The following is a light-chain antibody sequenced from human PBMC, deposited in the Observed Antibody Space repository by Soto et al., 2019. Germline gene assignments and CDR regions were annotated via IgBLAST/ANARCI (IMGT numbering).Light chain of an antibody. Sequence: DIQMRQSPSTLSASVGDRVTITCRASQSISSWLAWYQQKPGKAPKVPIYDASSLESGVPSRFSGSGSGTEITLTISSLQPDDFASYYCQQYNSYWTFGQGTKVDIK. CDR2: DAS. J-gene: IGKJ1*01. CDR3: QQYNSYWT. CDR1: QSISSW. V-gene: IGKV1-5*01.